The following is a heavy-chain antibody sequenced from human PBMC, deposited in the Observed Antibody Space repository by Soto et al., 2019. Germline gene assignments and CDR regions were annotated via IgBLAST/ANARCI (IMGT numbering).Heavy chain of an antibody. CDR1: GFTFNDDG. J-gene: IGHJ5*01. V-gene: IGHV3-9*01. D-gene: IGHD3-9*01. Sequence: GGSLRLSCAASGFTFNDDGMRWVRQAPGKGLEWVSGISWDRGSICYADSVKGRFTISRDNAKNSLYLQMNSLRAEDTAVYYCSKAKYNSYDNSGDNWFDPWGQGTLVTVSS. CDR3: SKAKYNSYDNSGDNWFDP. CDR2: ISWDRGSI.